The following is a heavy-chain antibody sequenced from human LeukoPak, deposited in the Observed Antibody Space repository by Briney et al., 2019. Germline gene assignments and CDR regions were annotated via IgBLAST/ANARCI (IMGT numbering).Heavy chain of an antibody. D-gene: IGHD1-26*01. V-gene: IGHV3-13*01. CDR1: GFTFSSYD. CDR2: IGTAGDT. J-gene: IGHJ4*02. Sequence: GGSLRLSCAASGFTFSSYDMHWVRQATGKGLEWVSAIGTAGDTYYPGSVKGRFTISRENAKNSLYLRMNSLRAGDTAVYYCARGSSGSYFDYWGQGTLVTVS. CDR3: ARGSSGSYFDY.